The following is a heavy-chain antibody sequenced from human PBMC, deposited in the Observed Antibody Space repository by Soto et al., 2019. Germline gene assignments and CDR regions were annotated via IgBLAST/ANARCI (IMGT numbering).Heavy chain of an antibody. CDR2: INHSGST. V-gene: IGHV4-34*01. J-gene: IGHJ6*02. CDR3: AGYDYVWGSYYYYGMDV. D-gene: IGHD3-16*01. Sequence: SETLSLTCAVYGGSFSGYYWSWIRQPPGKGLEWIGEINHSGSTNYNPSLKSRVTISVDTSKNQFSLKLRSVTAADTAVYYCAGYDYVWGSYYYYGMDVWGQGTTVTVSS. CDR1: GGSFSGYY.